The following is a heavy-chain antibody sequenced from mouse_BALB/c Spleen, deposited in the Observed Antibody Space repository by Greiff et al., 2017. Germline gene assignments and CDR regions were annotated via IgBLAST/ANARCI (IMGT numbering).Heavy chain of an antibody. V-gene: IGHV5-12-1*01. CDR3: ARGADAWFAY. Sequence: EVQGVESGGGLVKPGGSLKLSCAASGFAFSSYDMSWVRQTPEKRLEWVAYISSGGGSTYYPDTVKGRFTISRDNAKNTLYLQMSSLKSEDTAMYYCARGADAWFAYWGQGTLVTVSA. J-gene: IGHJ3*01. CDR1: GFAFSSYD. CDR2: ISSGGGST.